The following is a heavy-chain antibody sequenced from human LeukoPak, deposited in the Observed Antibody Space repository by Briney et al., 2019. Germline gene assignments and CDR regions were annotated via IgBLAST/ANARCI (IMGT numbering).Heavy chain of an antibody. V-gene: IGHV1-69*13. CDR3: AREAYCGGDCYSVAYFDY. D-gene: IGHD2-21*01. J-gene: IGHJ4*02. CDR2: IIPIFGTA. CDR1: GGTFSSYA. Sequence: EASVKVSCKASGGTFSSYAISWVRQAPGQGLEWMGGIIPIFGTANYAQKCQGRVTITADESTSTAYMELSSLRSEDTAVYYCAREAYCGGDCYSVAYFDYWGQGTLVTVSS.